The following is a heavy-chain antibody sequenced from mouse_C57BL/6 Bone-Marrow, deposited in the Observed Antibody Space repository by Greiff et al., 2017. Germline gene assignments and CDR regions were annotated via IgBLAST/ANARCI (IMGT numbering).Heavy chain of an antibody. D-gene: IGHD4-1*01. CDR2: INYDGSST. CDR3: ARDRLGFFDY. V-gene: IGHV5-16*01. Sequence: DVQLVESEGGLVQPGSSMKLSCTASGFTFSDYYMAWVRQVPEKGLEWVANINYDGSSTYYLDSLKSRFIISRDNAKNILYLQMSSLKSEDTATYYCARDRLGFFDYWGQGTTLTVSS. CDR1: GFTFSDYY. J-gene: IGHJ2*01.